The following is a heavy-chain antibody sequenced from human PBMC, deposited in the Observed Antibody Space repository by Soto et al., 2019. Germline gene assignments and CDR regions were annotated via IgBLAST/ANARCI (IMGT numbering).Heavy chain of an antibody. Sequence: QVQLQESGPGLVKPSETLSLTCTVSGGSISSYYWSWIRQPPGKGLEWIGYIYYSGSTNYNPSLKSRVPISVDSSKTQFSLKLSSVTAADTALYYCARGYYGSGSYYNYPFYYDYMDVWGKGTTVTFSS. D-gene: IGHD3-10*01. CDR3: ARGYYGSGSYYNYPFYYDYMDV. V-gene: IGHV4-59*01. CDR1: GGSISSYY. J-gene: IGHJ6*03. CDR2: IYYSGST.